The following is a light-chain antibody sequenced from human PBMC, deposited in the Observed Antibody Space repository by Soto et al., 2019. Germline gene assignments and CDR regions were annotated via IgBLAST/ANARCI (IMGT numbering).Light chain of an antibody. V-gene: IGKV1-39*01. CDR2: AAS. J-gene: IGKJ3*01. CDR3: QQNYSTLPFT. CDR1: QSISSY. Sequence: DTQLTQSASSLPASLGASVTITCRGSQSISSYLNWYQQKPGKAPKLLIYAASSLQSGVPPRFSGSGSGTDFTLTIRSLQPEDFATYYCQQNYSTLPFTFGPGTQLDIK.